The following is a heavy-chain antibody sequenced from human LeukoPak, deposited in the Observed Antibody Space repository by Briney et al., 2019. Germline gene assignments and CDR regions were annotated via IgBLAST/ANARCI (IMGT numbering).Heavy chain of an antibody. Sequence: PGGSLRLSCAASGFTFSSYGMHWVRQAPGKGLEWVAVISYDGSNKYYADSVKGRFTISRDNSKNTLYLQMNSLRAEDTAVYYCAKDVTGSYGKLGYYGMDVWGQGTTVTVSS. CDR1: GFTFSSYG. V-gene: IGHV3-30*18. J-gene: IGHJ6*02. CDR3: AKDVTGSYGKLGYYGMDV. CDR2: ISYDGSNK. D-gene: IGHD1-26*01.